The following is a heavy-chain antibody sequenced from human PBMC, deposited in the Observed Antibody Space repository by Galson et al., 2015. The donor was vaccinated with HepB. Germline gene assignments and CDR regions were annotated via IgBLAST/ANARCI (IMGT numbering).Heavy chain of an antibody. CDR3: AGTTTVVTGGYYYYGMDV. CDR1: GYIFTSYA. CDR2: INTNTGNP. V-gene: IGHV7-4-1*02. Sequence: SVKVSCKASGYIFTSYAMNWVRQAPGQGLEWMGWINTNTGNPTYAQGFTGRFVFSLDTSVSTAYLQISSLKAEDTAVYYCAGTTTVVTGGYYYYGMDVWGQGTTVTVSS. J-gene: IGHJ6*02. D-gene: IGHD4-23*01.